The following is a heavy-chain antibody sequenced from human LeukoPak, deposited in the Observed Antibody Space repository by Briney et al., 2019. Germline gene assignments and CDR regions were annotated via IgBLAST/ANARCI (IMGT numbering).Heavy chain of an antibody. CDR2: IIGMGGST. CDR1: GFTFSSYA. J-gene: IGHJ5*02. D-gene: IGHD6-13*01. CDR3: ARSWYLDYKWFDP. V-gene: IGHV3-23*01. Sequence: GGFLRLSFAAPGFTFSSYAMSWVRQAPGKGLEWVSAIIGMGGSTYYADSVKGRFTISRDNSKKTLYRQMNSLRAEDTAVYYGARSWYLDYKWFDPGGQGTLVTVSS.